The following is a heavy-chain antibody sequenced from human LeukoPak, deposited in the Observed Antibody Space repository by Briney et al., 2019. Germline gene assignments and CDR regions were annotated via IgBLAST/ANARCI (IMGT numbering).Heavy chain of an antibody. CDR2: IGTAGDT. D-gene: IGHD3-10*01. CDR1: GFTFSSYD. V-gene: IGHV3-13*01. CDR3: ARYGSGSYYSSFYGMDV. J-gene: IGHJ6*02. Sequence: GGSLRLSCAASGFTFSSYDMHWVRQATGKGLEWVSAIGTAGDTYYPGSVKGRFTISRENAKNSLYLQMNSLRAGDTAVYYCARYGSGSYYSSFYGMDVWGQGTTVTVSS.